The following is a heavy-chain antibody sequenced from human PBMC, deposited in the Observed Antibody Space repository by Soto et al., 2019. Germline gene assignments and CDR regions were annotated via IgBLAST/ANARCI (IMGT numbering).Heavy chain of an antibody. CDR1: GFTFSSYG. CDR2: ISYDGSNK. J-gene: IGHJ4*02. V-gene: IGHV3-30*03. Sequence: QVQLVESGGGVVQPGRSLRLSCAASGFTFSSYGMHWVRQAPGKGLEWVAVISYDGSNKYYADSVKGRFTISRDNSKXXXXXXXXXXXXXXXXXXXXXXXXXXXXYFDYWGQGTLVTVSS. CDR3: XXXXXXXXYFDY.